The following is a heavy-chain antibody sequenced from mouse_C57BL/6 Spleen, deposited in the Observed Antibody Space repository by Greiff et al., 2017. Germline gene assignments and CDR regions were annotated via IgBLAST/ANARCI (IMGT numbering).Heavy chain of an antibody. V-gene: IGHV1-39*01. Sequence: VQLKESGPELVTPGASVKISCKASGYSFTDYNMNWVKQSTGKSLEWIGVINPNYGTTSYNQKFKGKATLTVDPSSSTAYMQLNSLTSEDSAVYYCARTISGGMDYWGQGTSVTVSS. D-gene: IGHD3-1*01. CDR2: INPNYGTT. CDR1: GYSFTDYN. CDR3: ARTISGGMDY. J-gene: IGHJ4*01.